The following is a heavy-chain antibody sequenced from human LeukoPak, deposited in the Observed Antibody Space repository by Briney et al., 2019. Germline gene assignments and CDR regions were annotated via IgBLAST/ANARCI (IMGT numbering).Heavy chain of an antibody. Sequence: SETLSLTCTVSGYSISSGYYWGWIRQPPGKGLEWIGSIYHSGSTYYNPSLKSRVTISVDTSKNQFSLKLSSVTAADTAVYYCAREQDYGDYSNYYYYYYYMDVWGKGTTVTVSS. D-gene: IGHD4-17*01. J-gene: IGHJ6*03. CDR3: AREQDYGDYSNYYYYYYYMDV. CDR2: IYHSGST. CDR1: GYSISSGYY. V-gene: IGHV4-38-2*02.